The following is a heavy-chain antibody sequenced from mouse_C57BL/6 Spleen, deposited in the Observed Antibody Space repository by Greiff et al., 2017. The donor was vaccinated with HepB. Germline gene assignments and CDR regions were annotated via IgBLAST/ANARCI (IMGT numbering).Heavy chain of an antibody. CDR3: ARSGAYGSSPFAY. Sequence: VKLVESGPELVKPGASVKISCKASGYAFSSSWMNWVKQRPGKGLEWIGRIYPGDGDTNYNGKFKGKATLTADKSSSTAYMQLSSLTSEDSAVYFCARSGAYGSSPFAYWGQGTLVTVSA. D-gene: IGHD1-1*01. CDR1: GYAFSSSW. J-gene: IGHJ3*01. CDR2: IYPGDGDT. V-gene: IGHV1-82*01.